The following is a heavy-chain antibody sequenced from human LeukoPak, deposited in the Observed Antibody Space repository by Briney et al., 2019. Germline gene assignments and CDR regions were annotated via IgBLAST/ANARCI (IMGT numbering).Heavy chain of an antibody. J-gene: IGHJ3*02. V-gene: IGHV1-69*04. CDR1: GGTFSSYA. CDR2: IIPILGIA. Sequence: SVKVSCKASGGTFSSYAISWVRQAPGQGLEWMGRIIPILGIANYAQKFQGRVTITADKSTSTAYMELSSLRSEDTAVYHCATGSEGSPKRAFDIWGRGTMVTVSS. CDR3: ATGSEGSPKRAFDI. D-gene: IGHD1-14*01.